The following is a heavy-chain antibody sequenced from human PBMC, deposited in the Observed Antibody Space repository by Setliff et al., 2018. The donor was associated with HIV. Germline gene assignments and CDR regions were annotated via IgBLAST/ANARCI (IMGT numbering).Heavy chain of an antibody. V-gene: IGHV4-4*07. CDR1: GGSFGVYR. D-gene: IGHD1-7*01. CDR2: IDSSGTT. CDR3: AKRAVQDGTVTSSNWFES. J-gene: IGHJ5*01. Sequence: SETLSLTCTVSGGSFGVYRWSWIRQSAGRGLEWIGRIDSSGTTDYKPSLKGRVAISVDTSRNQFSLRVTSVTAADTAVYYCAKRAVQDGTVTSSNWFESWGQGTLVTVSS.